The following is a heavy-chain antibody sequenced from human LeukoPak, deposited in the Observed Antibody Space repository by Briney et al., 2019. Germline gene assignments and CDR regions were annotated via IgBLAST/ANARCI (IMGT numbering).Heavy chain of an antibody. CDR2: ISTSSSYK. D-gene: IGHD2-2*01. CDR1: GFTFGSYS. J-gene: IGHJ4*02. CDR3: ARAPDFVVVPASDY. V-gene: IGHV3-21*01. Sequence: GGSLRLSCAASGFTFGSYSMNWVRQAPGKGLEWVSSISTSSSYKYHADSIKGRFTISRDNAKDSLYLEMNSLRVEDTAVYFCARAPDFVVVPASDYWGQGTLVTVSS.